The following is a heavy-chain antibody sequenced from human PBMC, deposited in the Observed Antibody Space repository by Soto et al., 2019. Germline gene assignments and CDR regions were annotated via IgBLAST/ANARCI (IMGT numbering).Heavy chain of an antibody. V-gene: IGHV1-69*13. Sequence: SVKVSCKASGGTFSSYTISWVRQAPGQGLEWMGGIIPIFGTANYAQKFQGRVTITADESTSTAYMELSSLRSEDTAVYYCARAYYYDRSGPFYYFDYWGQGTLVTVPQ. J-gene: IGHJ4*02. CDR3: ARAYYYDRSGPFYYFDY. CDR1: GGTFSSYT. D-gene: IGHD3-22*01. CDR2: IIPIFGTA.